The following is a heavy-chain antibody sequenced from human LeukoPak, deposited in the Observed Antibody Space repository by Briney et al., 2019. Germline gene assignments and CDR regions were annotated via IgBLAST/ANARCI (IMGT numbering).Heavy chain of an antibody. CDR2: IYYSGST. J-gene: IGHJ4*02. CDR3: AREDGSGKFDY. D-gene: IGHD3-10*01. V-gene: IGHV4-59*02. Sequence: SETLSLTCVVSGGSVSGYYWGWIRQPPGKGLEWIGYIYYSGSTNYNPSLKSRVTISVDTSKNQFSLKLSSVTAADTAVYYCAREDGSGKFDYWGQGTLVTVSS. CDR1: GGSVSGYY.